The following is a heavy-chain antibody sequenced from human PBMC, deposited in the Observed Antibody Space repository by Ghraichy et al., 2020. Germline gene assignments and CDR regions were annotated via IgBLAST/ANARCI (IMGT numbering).Heavy chain of an antibody. CDR2: VRSKANTYAT. CDR3: TRWRNYYDSSAYLYGMDV. J-gene: IGHJ6*02. V-gene: IGHV3-73*01. Sequence: GGSLRLSCVASGFTFSDSMHWVRQAPGKGLEWVGRVRSKANTYATAYGASVKGRFIISRDDSKNTAYLQMNSLKTEDTAIYYCTRWRNYYDSSAYLYGMDVWGRGTTVTVSS. CDR1: GFTFSDS. D-gene: IGHD3-22*01.